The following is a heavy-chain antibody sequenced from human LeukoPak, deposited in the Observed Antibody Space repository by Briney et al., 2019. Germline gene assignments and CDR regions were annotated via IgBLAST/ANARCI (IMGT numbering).Heavy chain of an antibody. CDR2: INHSGST. CDR3: ANALPRRPFDV. Sequence: SETLSLTCAVYGESSSGYYWSWIRQPTGKGLEWIGEINHSGSTNYNPSLMSRVTISVDTSKNEFSLKLNSVTAADTAVYYCANALPRRPFDVWGQGTMVTVSS. V-gene: IGHV4-34*01. J-gene: IGHJ3*01. CDR1: GESSSGYY.